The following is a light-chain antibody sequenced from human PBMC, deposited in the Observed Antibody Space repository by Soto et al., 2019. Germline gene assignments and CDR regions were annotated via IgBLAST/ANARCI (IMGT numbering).Light chain of an antibody. CDR3: QQYNNWPS. CDR1: QSVSSSY. CDR2: GAS. J-gene: IGKJ5*01. Sequence: EIVLTQSPGTLSLSPVERATLSCRASQSVSSSYLAWYQQKPGQAPRLLIYGASSRATGIPDRFSGSGSGTDFTLTISSLQSEDFAVYYCQQYNNWPSFGQGTRLEI. V-gene: IGKV3-20*01.